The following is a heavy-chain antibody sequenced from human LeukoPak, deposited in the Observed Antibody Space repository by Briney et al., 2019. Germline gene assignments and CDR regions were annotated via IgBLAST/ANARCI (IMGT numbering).Heavy chain of an antibody. CDR1: GYSFTSYW. Sequence: VESLEVPRQGSGYSFTSYWIRWVRQMPGKGLEWMGIIYPGDSDTRYSPSFQGQVTISADKSISTTYLQWSSLKASDTAMYYCARHVPYSSHGDYYMCVWGNLITVTFSS. CDR2: IYPGDSDT. V-gene: IGHV5-51*01. CDR3: ARHVPYSSHGDYYMCV. J-gene: IGHJ6*03. D-gene: IGHD6-13*01.